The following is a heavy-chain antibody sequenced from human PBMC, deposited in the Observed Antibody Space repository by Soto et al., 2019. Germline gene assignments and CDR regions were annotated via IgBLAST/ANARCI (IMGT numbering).Heavy chain of an antibody. Sequence: QVQLQESGPGLVKPSQTLSLTCTDSGGSISSGAYYWSWVRQPPGKGLEWIGYIYYSGSTYSNPPLKSRVTISVDTSKIQFSLTLSSVTATDTAVYYCARDNYGDTYYFDNWGQGPLVTVSS. D-gene: IGHD4-17*01. CDR1: GGSISSGAYY. CDR2: IYYSGST. CDR3: ARDNYGDTYYFDN. J-gene: IGHJ4*02. V-gene: IGHV4-30-4*01.